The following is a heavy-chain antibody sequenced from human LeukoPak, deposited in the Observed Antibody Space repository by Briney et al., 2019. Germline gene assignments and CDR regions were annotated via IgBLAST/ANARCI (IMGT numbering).Heavy chain of an antibody. J-gene: IGHJ4*02. V-gene: IGHV4-4*02. Sequence: SETLSLTCAVSGGSLSTTSWWVWLRQPPGKGLEWIGEVYHSGGGNRNYNPSLKSRATISVDTSRNQFSLNLRSVTAADTAVYFCARVTGYMTEDYFDYWGQGTLITVSS. CDR1: GGSLSTTSW. D-gene: IGHD6-13*01. CDR3: ARVTGYMTEDYFDY. CDR2: VYHSGGGNR.